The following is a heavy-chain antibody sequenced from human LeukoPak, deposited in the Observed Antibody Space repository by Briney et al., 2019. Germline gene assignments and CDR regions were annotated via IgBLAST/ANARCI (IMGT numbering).Heavy chain of an antibody. CDR3: ASDESAAGFDY. Sequence: SETLSLTCTVSGYSISSSYYWGWIRQPPGKGLEWIGSIYHSGSTYYNPSLKSRVTISVDTSKNQFSLKLSSVTAADTAVYYCASDESAAGFDYWGQGTLVTVSS. J-gene: IGHJ4*02. V-gene: IGHV4-38-2*02. D-gene: IGHD2-2*01. CDR1: GYSISSSYY. CDR2: IYHSGST.